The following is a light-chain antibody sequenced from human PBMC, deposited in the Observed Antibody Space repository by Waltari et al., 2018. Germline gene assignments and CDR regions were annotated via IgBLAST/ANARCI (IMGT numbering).Light chain of an antibody. V-gene: IGKV2-28*01. CDR1: LSLLHSNELNY. J-gene: IGKJ2*01. CDR2: LIS. Sequence: DIALTQSPLPLSVTPREPASLSCRPSLSLLHSNELNYLDWYLQRPGQSPQLLIYLISNRASGVPDRFSVSGSGTDFTLNISRVEAGDVGVYYCMQALQIPRTFGQGTKLELK. CDR3: MQALQIPRT.